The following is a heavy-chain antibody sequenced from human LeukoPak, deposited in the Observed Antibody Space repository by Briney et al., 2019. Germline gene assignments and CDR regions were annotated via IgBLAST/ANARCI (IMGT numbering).Heavy chain of an antibody. J-gene: IGHJ3*02. D-gene: IGHD2-8*01. Sequence: ASVKVSYKASGYTFTKYGISWVRQAPGQGLEWMGWISTYKGNTNYAQKFQGRVTMTTDTFTSTAYMEVRRLRSDDTAVYYCARDVSHAFDIWGQGTMVTVSS. CDR1: GYTFTKYG. CDR2: ISTYKGNT. CDR3: ARDVSHAFDI. V-gene: IGHV1-18*01.